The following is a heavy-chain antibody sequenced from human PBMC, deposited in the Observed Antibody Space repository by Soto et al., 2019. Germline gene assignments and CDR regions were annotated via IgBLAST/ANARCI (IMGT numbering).Heavy chain of an antibody. CDR3: ARVGGIRPTTNFDY. J-gene: IGHJ4*02. CDR2: IYYSGST. D-gene: IGHD3-16*01. Sequence: PSETLSLTCTVSGCSISSYYWSLIRQPPGKGLECIWDIYYSGSTNYNPSLKSRVTISVDTSKNQFSLKLSSVTAADTAVYYCARVGGIRPTTNFDYWGQGTLVTVSS. CDR1: GCSISSYY. V-gene: IGHV4-59*01.